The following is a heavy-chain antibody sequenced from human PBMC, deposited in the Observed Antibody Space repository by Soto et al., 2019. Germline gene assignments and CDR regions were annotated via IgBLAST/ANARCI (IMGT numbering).Heavy chain of an antibody. D-gene: IGHD3-3*01. J-gene: IGHJ5*02. Sequence: ASVKVSCKTSGYTFNTYGINWVRQAPGQGLELMGWISAYDGKTTYAEKFQGRVTMTTDTSTSTAYMELRSLRSDDTAIYYCARDPHEFWTSYWFDPWGQGTPVTDS. CDR1: GYTFNTYG. V-gene: IGHV1-18*01. CDR3: ARDPHEFWTSYWFDP. CDR2: ISAYDGKT.